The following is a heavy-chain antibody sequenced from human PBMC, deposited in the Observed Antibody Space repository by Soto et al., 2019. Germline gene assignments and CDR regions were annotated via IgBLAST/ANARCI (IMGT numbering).Heavy chain of an antibody. CDR2: TYYRSKWFN. Sequence: SQTLSLTCAISGDSVFSTSAAWNWLRQSPSRGLEWLGRTYYRSKWFNNYAASVKSRITINPDTPKNQFSLQLSSVTPEDTAVYYCARDKDNRISSLDSSGQRTLVTVSS. V-gene: IGHV6-1*01. CDR3: ARDKDNRISSLDS. D-gene: IGHD6-13*01. J-gene: IGHJ4*02. CDR1: GDSVFSTSAA.